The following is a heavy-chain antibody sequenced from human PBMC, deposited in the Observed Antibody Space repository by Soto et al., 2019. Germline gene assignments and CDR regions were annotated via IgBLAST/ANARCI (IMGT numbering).Heavy chain of an antibody. V-gene: IGHV3-30*18. CDR2: ISYDGSNK. Sequence: GGSLRLSCAASGFTFSSYGMHWVRQAPGKGLEWVAVISYDGSNKYYADSVKGRFTISRDNSKNTLYLQMNSLRAEDTAVYYCANHIAVAGTAYWGQGTLVTVSS. D-gene: IGHD6-19*01. CDR3: ANHIAVAGTAY. CDR1: GFTFSSYG. J-gene: IGHJ4*02.